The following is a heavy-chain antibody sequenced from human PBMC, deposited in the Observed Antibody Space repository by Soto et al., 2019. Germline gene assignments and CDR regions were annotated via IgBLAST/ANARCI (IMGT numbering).Heavy chain of an antibody. Sequence: SETLSLTCAVYGGSFSGYYWSWIRQPPGKGLEWIGEINHSGSTNYNPSLKSRVTISVDTSKNQFSLTLSSGTAADTAVYYCAGSNEPGGGYYYYGMDVWGQGTTVTVSS. V-gene: IGHV4-34*01. CDR3: AGSNEPGGGYYYYGMDV. CDR2: INHSGST. CDR1: GGSFSGYY. D-gene: IGHD4-4*01. J-gene: IGHJ6*02.